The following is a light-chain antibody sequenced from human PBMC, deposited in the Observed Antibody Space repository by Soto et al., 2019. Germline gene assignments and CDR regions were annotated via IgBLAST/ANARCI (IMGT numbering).Light chain of an antibody. Sequence: DIQMTQSPSSLSASVGDRVTITCRASQSISSYLNWYQQKPGKAPKLLIYAASSLQSGVPSRFSGSGSGTAFTLTISSLHPEDFATYYCQQSYSTPPSFGQGTKLEIK. V-gene: IGKV1-39*01. CDR1: QSISSY. J-gene: IGKJ2*01. CDR2: AAS. CDR3: QQSYSTPPS.